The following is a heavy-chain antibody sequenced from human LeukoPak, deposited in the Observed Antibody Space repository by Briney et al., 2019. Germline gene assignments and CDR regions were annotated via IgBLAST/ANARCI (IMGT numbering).Heavy chain of an antibody. V-gene: IGHV3-53*01. D-gene: IGHD2-2*01. J-gene: IGHJ6*03. Sequence: PGGPLRLSCAASGVTVSSNYMSWVRQAPGKGLEWVSVIYSGGSTYYADSVKGRFTISRDNSKNTLYLQMNSLRAEDTAVYYCASHIVVVPAATPRLMDVWGKGTTVTVSS. CDR3: ASHIVVVPAATPRLMDV. CDR1: GVTVSSNY. CDR2: IYSGGST.